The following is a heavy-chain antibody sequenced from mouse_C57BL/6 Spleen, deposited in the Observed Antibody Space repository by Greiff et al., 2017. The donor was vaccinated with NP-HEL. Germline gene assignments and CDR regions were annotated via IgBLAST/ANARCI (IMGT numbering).Heavy chain of an antibody. D-gene: IGHD4-1*01. CDR2: IYPGDGDT. Sequence: VHLVESGAELVKPGASVKISCKASGYAFSSYWMNWVKQRPGKGLEWIGQIYPGDGDTNYNGKFKGKATLTADKSSSTAYMQLSSLTSEDSAVYFCARSGANWDFDYWGQGTTLTVSS. J-gene: IGHJ2*01. CDR3: ARSGANWDFDY. CDR1: GYAFSSYW. V-gene: IGHV1-80*01.